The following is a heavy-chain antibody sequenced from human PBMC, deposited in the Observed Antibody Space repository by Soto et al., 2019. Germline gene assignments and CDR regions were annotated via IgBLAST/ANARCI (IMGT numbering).Heavy chain of an antibody. Sequence: WGSLRLSCTASGFSVSDYSVNWFRQAPGKGLEWISYISSTGDLILYADSVKGRFTIARDIAKNSLYLQMDSLRDEDSAVYYCATWAIAVGGEGFWGPGTLVTVSS. CDR2: ISSTGDLI. D-gene: IGHD2-21*01. CDR3: ATWAIAVGGEGF. J-gene: IGHJ4*02. CDR1: GFSVSDYS. V-gene: IGHV3-48*02.